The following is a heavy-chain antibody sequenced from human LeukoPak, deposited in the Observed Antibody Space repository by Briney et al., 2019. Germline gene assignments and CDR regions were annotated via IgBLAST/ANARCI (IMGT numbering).Heavy chain of an antibody. CDR3: ARDRGDTAMDPFDY. V-gene: IGHV1-18*01. Sequence: ASVRVSCKASGYAFTSYGISWVRQAPGQGLEWMGWISAYNGNTNYAQKLQGRVTMTTDTSTSTAYMELGSLRSDDTAVYYCARDRGDTAMDPFDYWGQGTLVTVSS. J-gene: IGHJ4*02. CDR2: ISAYNGNT. D-gene: IGHD5-18*01. CDR1: GYAFTSYG.